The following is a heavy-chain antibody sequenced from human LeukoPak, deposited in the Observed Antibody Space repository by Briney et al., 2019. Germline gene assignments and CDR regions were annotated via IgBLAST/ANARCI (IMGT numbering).Heavy chain of an antibody. Sequence: GGSLRLSCAASGFIFSNYAMHWVRQAPGKGLEWVAVISYDGSNKYYADSVKGRFTISRDNSKNTLYLQMNSLRAEDTAVYYCARCQGDILTDYYNVYWGQGTLVTVSS. CDR3: ARCQGDILTDYYNVY. V-gene: IGHV3-30*04. J-gene: IGHJ4*02. CDR1: GFIFSNYA. CDR2: ISYDGSNK. D-gene: IGHD3-9*01.